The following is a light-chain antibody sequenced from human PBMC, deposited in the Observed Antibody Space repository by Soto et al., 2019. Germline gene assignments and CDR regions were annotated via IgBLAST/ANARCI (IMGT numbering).Light chain of an antibody. V-gene: IGKV3-20*01. Sequence: EIVLTQSPGTLSLSPGERATLSCRASQSVSSSHLAWYQQNPGQAPRLLIYGASSRPTRIPDRFSGSGSGTYFTLSSSRLEPEDFAVDYCQQYDSSPHTFGQGTKLEIK. CDR3: QQYDSSPHT. J-gene: IGKJ2*01. CDR2: GAS. CDR1: QSVSSSH.